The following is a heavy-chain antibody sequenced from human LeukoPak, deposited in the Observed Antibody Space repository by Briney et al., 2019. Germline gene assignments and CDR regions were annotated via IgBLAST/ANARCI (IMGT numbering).Heavy chain of an antibody. Sequence: GASVKVSCKASGYTFTGYYMHWVRQAPGQGLEWMGWINPNSGGTNYAQKFQGRVTMTRDTSISTAYMELSRLRSDDTAVYYCARDRRRAAVARAGFDPWGQGTLVTVSS. CDR2: INPNSGGT. D-gene: IGHD6-13*01. J-gene: IGHJ5*02. V-gene: IGHV1-2*02. CDR3: ARDRRRAAVARAGFDP. CDR1: GYTFTGYY.